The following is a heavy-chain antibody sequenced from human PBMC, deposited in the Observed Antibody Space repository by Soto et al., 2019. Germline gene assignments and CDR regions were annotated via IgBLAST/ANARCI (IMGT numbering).Heavy chain of an antibody. Sequence: PGGSLRLSCAASGFTFSSYSMNWARQAPGKGLEWVSYISSSSSTIYYADSVKGRFTISRDNAKNSLYLQMNSLRAEDTAVYYCARGKGSGVSYLGDYYYYYMDVWGKGTTVTVSS. CDR2: ISSSSSTI. D-gene: IGHD2-15*01. CDR3: ARGKGSGVSYLGDYYYYYMDV. V-gene: IGHV3-48*01. J-gene: IGHJ6*03. CDR1: GFTFSSYS.